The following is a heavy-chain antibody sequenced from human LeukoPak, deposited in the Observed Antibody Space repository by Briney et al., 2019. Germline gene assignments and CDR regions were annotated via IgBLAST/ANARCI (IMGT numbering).Heavy chain of an antibody. CDR2: ISGSGGST. D-gene: IGHD4-23*01. V-gene: IGHV3-23*01. J-gene: IGHJ6*03. CDR1: GFTFSSYA. Sequence: GGSLRLSCAASGFTFSSYAMSWVRQAPGKGLEWVSAISGSGGSTYYADSVKGRFTISKDNSKSTLYLQMNSLRAEDTAVYYCAKGNGVTHTYYCYMDVWGKGTTVTVSS. CDR3: AKGNGVTHTYYCYMDV.